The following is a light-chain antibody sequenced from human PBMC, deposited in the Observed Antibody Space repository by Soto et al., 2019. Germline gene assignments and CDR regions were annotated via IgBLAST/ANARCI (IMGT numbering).Light chain of an antibody. CDR3: SSYTSSTAYI. CDR1: SSDVGGYNY. Sequence: QSVLTQPASVSGSPGQSITISCTGTSSDVGGYNYVSWYQQHPGDAPKLMIYHVSHRPSGVSNRFSGSKSGNTASLTISGLQAEDEADYYCSSYTSSTAYIFGTGTKVTVL. CDR2: HVS. V-gene: IGLV2-14*03. J-gene: IGLJ1*01.